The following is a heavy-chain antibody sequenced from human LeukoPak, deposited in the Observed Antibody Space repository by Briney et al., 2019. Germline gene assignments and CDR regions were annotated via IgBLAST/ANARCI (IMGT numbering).Heavy chain of an antibody. CDR1: GGSISSSSYY. D-gene: IGHD4-17*01. CDR3: ARHNGGYGDYGAPGDDAVDY. V-gene: IGHV4-39*01. CDR2: IYYSGST. J-gene: IGHJ4*02. Sequence: PSETLSLTCTVSGGSISSSSYYRGWIRQPPGKGLEWIGSIYYSGSTYYNPSLKSRVTISVDTSKNQFSLKLSSVTAADTAVYYCARHNGGYGDYGAPGDDAVDYWGQGTLVTVSS.